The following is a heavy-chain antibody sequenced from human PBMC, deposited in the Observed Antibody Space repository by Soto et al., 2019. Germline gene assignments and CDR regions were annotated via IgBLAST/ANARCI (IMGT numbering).Heavy chain of an antibody. CDR3: ARDFIVGAPDYFDY. Sequence: GGSLRLSCAVSGFNLCDYWMGWVRQAPGKGLEWVANIKQDGSEKYYVDSVKGRFTISRDDSKNTLYLQMNSLRVDDTAVYYCARDFIVGAPDYFDYWGQGTLVTVSS. CDR2: IKQDGSEK. CDR1: GFNLCDYW. J-gene: IGHJ4*02. V-gene: IGHV3-7*01. D-gene: IGHD1-26*01.